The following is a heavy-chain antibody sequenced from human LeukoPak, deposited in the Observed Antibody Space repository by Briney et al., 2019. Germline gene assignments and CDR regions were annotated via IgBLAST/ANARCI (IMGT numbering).Heavy chain of an antibody. CDR3: AREDCSGGSCYGRTNWLDP. CDR1: GFTFSSYS. V-gene: IGHV3-21*01. CDR2: ISSSSSYI. D-gene: IGHD2-15*01. J-gene: IGHJ5*02. Sequence: PGGSLRLSCAASGFTFSSYSMNWVRQAPGKGLVWVSSISSSSSYIYYADSVKGRFTISRDNDKNSLYLQMSSLRVEDTAVYYCAREDCSGGSCYGRTNWLDPWGQGTLVTVSS.